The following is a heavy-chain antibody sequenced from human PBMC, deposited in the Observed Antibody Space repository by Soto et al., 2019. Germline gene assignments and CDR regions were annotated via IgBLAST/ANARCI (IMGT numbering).Heavy chain of an antibody. CDR3: ARVRSDSYYDSSGYYRRYAFDI. CDR1: GGTFSSYA. D-gene: IGHD3-22*01. V-gene: IGHV1-69*13. J-gene: IGHJ3*02. Sequence: GASVKVSCKASGGTFSSYAISWVRQAPGQGLEWMGGIVPIFGTANYAQKFQGRVTITADESTSTAYMELSSLRSEDTAVYYCARVRSDSYYDSSGYYRRYAFDIWGQGTMVTVSS. CDR2: IVPIFGTA.